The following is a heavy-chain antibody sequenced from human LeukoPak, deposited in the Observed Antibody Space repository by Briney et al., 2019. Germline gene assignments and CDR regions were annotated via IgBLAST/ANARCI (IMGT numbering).Heavy chain of an antibody. Sequence: GGSLRLSCAASGFTFSSYSMNWVRQAPGKVLEWVSSISSSSSYIYYADSVKGRFTISRDNAKNSLYLQMNSLRAEDTAVYYCAREGIGGYYPYFDYWGQGTLVTVSS. CDR3: AREGIGGYYPYFDY. J-gene: IGHJ4*02. V-gene: IGHV3-21*01. CDR1: GFTFSSYS. CDR2: ISSSSSYI. D-gene: IGHD3-22*01.